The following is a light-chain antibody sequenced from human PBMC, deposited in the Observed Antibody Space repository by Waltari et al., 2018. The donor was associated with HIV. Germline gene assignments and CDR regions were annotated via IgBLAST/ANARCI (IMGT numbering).Light chain of an antibody. Sequence: QSVLTQPPSVSGAPGQGVTISCTGNSSNIGAGFDVHWYQQVPETAPKLLIYGDTNRPSGVPDRFSGSKSGTSASLAITGLQAEDEADYYCQSYDSGLSVVFGGGTKLTVL. J-gene: IGLJ3*02. CDR3: QSYDSGLSVV. CDR1: SSNIGAGFD. CDR2: GDT. V-gene: IGLV1-40*01.